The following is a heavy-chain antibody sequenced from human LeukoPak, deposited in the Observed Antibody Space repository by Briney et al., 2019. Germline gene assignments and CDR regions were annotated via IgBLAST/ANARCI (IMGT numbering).Heavy chain of an antibody. D-gene: IGHD6-19*01. J-gene: IGHJ4*02. CDR1: AFSLNAYN. Sequence: GGSLRLSCAASAFSLNAYNMNWVRQAPGKGLEWVSSISYTGTYIYYADSVKGRFTISRDNAQNSLYLQMNSLRAEDTAIYYCVRGSIAVALNVFDYWGQGTLVTVSS. CDR2: ISYTGTYI. V-gene: IGHV3-21*04. CDR3: VRGSIAVALNVFDY.